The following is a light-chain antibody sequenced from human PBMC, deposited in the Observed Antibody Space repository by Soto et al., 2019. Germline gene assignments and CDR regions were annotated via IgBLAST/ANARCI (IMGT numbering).Light chain of an antibody. CDR1: SSDVGGYNY. Sequence: QSALTQLASVSGSPGQSITISCTGTSSDVGGYNYVSWYQHHPGKAPKVMIYEVNNRPSGVSNRFSGSKSGNTASLTISGLQAEDEADYYCSSSTSSSTLVFGTGTKVTVL. CDR3: SSSTSSSTLV. J-gene: IGLJ1*01. V-gene: IGLV2-14*01. CDR2: EVN.